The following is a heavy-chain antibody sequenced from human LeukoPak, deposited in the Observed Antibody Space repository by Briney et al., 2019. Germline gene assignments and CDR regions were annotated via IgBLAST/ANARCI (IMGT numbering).Heavy chain of an antibody. CDR2: ISYDGSNK. D-gene: IGHD4-17*01. Sequence: GGSLRLSCAASGFTFSSYAMHWVREAPGKGREWGAVISYDGSNKYYADSVKGRFTISRDNSKNTLYLQMNSLRAEDTAVYYCARDITVTGTDAFDIWGQGTMVTVSS. V-gene: IGHV3-30-3*01. J-gene: IGHJ3*02. CDR1: GFTFSSYA. CDR3: ARDITVTGTDAFDI.